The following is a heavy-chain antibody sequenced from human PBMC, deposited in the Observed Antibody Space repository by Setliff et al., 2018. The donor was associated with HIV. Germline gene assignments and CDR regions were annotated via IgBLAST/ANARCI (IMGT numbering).Heavy chain of an antibody. CDR1: AVSIGGYS. CDR3: ARHGTWNSQRFHFDY. CDR2: IYSTDTT. Sequence: PSETLSLTCTVSAVSIGGYSWSWIRQSPRKGLEWIGSIYSTDTTNHNPSLESRVTISVDKSKNQFSLKLNSVTAADTAVYYCARHGTWNSQRFHFDYWGQGTPVTVSS. D-gene: IGHD1-7*01. J-gene: IGHJ4*02. V-gene: IGHV4-4*09.